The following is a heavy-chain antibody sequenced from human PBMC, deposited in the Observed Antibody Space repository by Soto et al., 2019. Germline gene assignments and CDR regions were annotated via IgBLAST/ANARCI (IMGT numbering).Heavy chain of an antibody. V-gene: IGHV1-69*06. CDR2: IIPIFGTA. CDR3: ARGKSELVYYFEY. CDR1: GGTFSSYA. J-gene: IGHJ4*02. Sequence: ASVKVSCKASGGTFSSYAISWVRQAPGQGLEWMGGIIPIFGTANYAQKFQGRVTITADKSTSTAYMELSSLRSEDTAVYYCARGKSELVYYFEYWGQGTLVTASS. D-gene: IGHD6-6*01.